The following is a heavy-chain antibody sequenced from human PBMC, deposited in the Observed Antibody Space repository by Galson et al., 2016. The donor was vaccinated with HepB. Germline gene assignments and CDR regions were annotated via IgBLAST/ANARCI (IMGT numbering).Heavy chain of an antibody. D-gene: IGHD6-19*01. CDR2: ISVHNGKT. Sequence: SVKVSCKASGYTFISYGISWLRQAPGQGFEWMGWISVHNGKTHYAQKTQGRVTLTTDTSTSTAYMELRSLASDDTAVYYCARDQGLSFIAVDGSAQKFHHGMDVWGQGTRVTVSS. CDR3: ARDQGLSFIAVDGSAQKFHHGMDV. J-gene: IGHJ6*02. CDR1: GYTFISYG. V-gene: IGHV1-18*01.